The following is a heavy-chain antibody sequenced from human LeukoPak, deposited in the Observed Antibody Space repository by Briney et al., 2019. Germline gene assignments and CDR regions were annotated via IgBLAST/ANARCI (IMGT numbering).Heavy chain of an antibody. J-gene: IGHJ4*02. CDR3: ARAGYSSGWRHPKYYFDY. CDR2: INPNSGGT. CDR1: GYTFTGYY. D-gene: IGHD6-19*01. Sequence: ASVKVSCKASGYTFTGYYMHWVRQAPGQGLEWMGWINPNSGGTNYAQKLQGRVTMTRDTSISTAYMELSRLRSDDTAVYYCARAGYSSGWRHPKYYFDYWGQGTLVTVSS. V-gene: IGHV1-2*02.